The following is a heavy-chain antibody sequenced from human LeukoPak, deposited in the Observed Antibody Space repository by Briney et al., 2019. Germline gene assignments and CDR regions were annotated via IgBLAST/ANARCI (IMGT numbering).Heavy chain of an antibody. D-gene: IGHD3-22*01. CDR3: AKIVVDAFDI. CDR2: IRYDGSNK. CDR1: GFTFSTYG. J-gene: IGHJ3*02. Sequence: GGSLRLSCAASGFTFSTYGMHWVRQAPGKGPEWVAFIRYDGSNKYYADSVKGRFTISRDNSKNTLYLQMNSLRAEDTAVYYCAKIVVDAFDIWGQGTMVTVSS. V-gene: IGHV3-30*02.